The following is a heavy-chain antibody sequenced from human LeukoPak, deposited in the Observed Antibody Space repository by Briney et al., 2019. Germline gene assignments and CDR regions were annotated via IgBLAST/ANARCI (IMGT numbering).Heavy chain of an antibody. CDR3: ARAGALWFGETFYYFDY. J-gene: IGHJ4*02. CDR1: GGSFSGYY. V-gene: IGHV4-34*01. D-gene: IGHD3-10*01. Sequence: SETLSLTCAVYGGSFSGYYWSWIRQPPGKGLEWIGEINHSGSTNYNPSLKSRVTISVDTSKNQFSLKLSSVTAADTAVYYCARAGALWFGETFYYFDYWGQGTLVTVSS. CDR2: INHSGST.